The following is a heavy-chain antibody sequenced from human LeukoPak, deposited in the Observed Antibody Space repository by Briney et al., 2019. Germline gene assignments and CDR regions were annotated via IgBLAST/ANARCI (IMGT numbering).Heavy chain of an antibody. Sequence: GGSLRLSCAASGFTFSSYAMHWVRQAPGKGLEYVSAISSNGGSTYYANSVKGRFTISRDNSKNTLYLQMGSLRAEDMAVYYCARELTGYYLGYYYYYMDVWGKGTTVTVSS. CDR3: ARELTGYYLGYYYYYMDV. CDR1: GFTFSSYA. V-gene: IGHV3-64*01. CDR2: ISSNGGST. D-gene: IGHD3-9*01. J-gene: IGHJ6*03.